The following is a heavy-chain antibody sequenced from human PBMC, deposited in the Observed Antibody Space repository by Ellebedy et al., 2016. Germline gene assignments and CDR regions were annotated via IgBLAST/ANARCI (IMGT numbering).Heavy chain of an antibody. CDR3: AREGGVYDSSGYTLDY. V-gene: IGHV3-48*04. CDR1: GFTFSSYS. Sequence: GGSLRLSXAASGFTFSSYSMNWGRQAPGKGLEWVSYISSSSSTIYYADSVKGRFTISRDNAKNSLYLQMNTLRAEDTAVYYCAREGGVYDSSGYTLDYWGQGTLVTVSS. D-gene: IGHD3-22*01. CDR2: ISSSSSTI. J-gene: IGHJ4*02.